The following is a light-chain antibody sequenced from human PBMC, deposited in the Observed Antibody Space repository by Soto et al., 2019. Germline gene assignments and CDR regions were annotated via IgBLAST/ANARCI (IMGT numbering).Light chain of an antibody. V-gene: IGLV2-23*01. CDR1: SSDVGNYNL. J-gene: IGLJ1*01. CDR3: SSFAGTNSFV. Sequence: QSALTQPASVSGAPGQSITISCTGPSSDVGNYNLVSWYQQHPGKAPKLIIYEGSKRPSGVSNRFSGSRSGNTASLTISGLQAEDEADYYCSSFAGTNSFVFGTGTKVTVL. CDR2: EGS.